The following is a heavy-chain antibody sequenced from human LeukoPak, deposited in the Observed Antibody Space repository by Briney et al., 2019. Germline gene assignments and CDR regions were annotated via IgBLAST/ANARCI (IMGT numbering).Heavy chain of an antibody. CDR1: GGSISSYY. J-gene: IGHJ4*02. V-gene: IGHV4-59*01. CDR2: IYYSGTT. CDR3: ARERTMVRGMRWGGG. Sequence: SETLSLTCTVSGGSISSYYWSWIRQPPGKGLEWIGYIYYSGTTNYNPSLKSRVSISVDTSKKQFSLKLSSVTAADTAVYYCARERTMVRGMRWGGGWGQGTRVTVSS. D-gene: IGHD3-10*01.